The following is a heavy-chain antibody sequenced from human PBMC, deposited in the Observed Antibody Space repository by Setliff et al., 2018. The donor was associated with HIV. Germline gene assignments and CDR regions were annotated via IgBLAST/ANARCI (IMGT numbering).Heavy chain of an antibody. CDR2: IYISGTT. V-gene: IGHV4-4*09. Sequence: TSETLSLTCTVSGGSISTSYWNWIRQPPGKGLEWVAYIYISGTTNYNPSLKSRVTISLDTSRNQFSLKLGSVTAADTAMYYCAREHCSGGSCNGFGIWGQGTMVT. CDR1: GGSISTSY. D-gene: IGHD2-15*01. CDR3: AREHCSGGSCNGFGI. J-gene: IGHJ3*02.